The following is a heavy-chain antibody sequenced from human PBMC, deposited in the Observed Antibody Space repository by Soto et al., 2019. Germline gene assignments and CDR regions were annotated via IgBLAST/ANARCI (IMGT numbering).Heavy chain of an antibody. CDR3: ARGSRYFDWLPDY. CDR1: GGSISSYF. Sequence: SETLSLTCTVSGGSISSYFWSWIRQRAGKGLEWIGRIHTSGSTNYNPSLKSRVTMSVDTSKNQFSLKLSSVTAADTAMYYCARGSRYFDWLPDYWGQGTLVTAPQ. V-gene: IGHV4-4*07. CDR2: IHTSGST. D-gene: IGHD3-9*01. J-gene: IGHJ4*02.